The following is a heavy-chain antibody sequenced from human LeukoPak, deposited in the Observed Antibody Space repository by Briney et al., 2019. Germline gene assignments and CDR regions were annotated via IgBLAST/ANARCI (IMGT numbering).Heavy chain of an antibody. J-gene: IGHJ3*02. CDR3: ARVGAYSGYNAFDI. V-gene: IGHV3-74*01. CDR1: GFTFSSYW. D-gene: IGHD5-12*01. CDR2: INSDGSST. Sequence: GGSLRLSCAASGFTFSSYWMHWVRQAPGKGLVWVSRINSDGSSTSYADSVKGRFTISRDNAKNTLYLQTGSLRAEDMAVYYCARVGAYSGYNAFDIWGQGTMVTVYS.